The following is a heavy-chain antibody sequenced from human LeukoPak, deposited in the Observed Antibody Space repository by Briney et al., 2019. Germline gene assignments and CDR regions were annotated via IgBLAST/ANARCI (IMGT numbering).Heavy chain of an antibody. CDR1: GGSISSYY. J-gene: IGHJ5*02. Sequence: SETLSLTCTVSGGSISSYYWSWIRQPPGKGLEGMGDIYYSGSTNYNPSLKSRVTISVDTSKNQSSLKLSSVTAADTAVYYCARGWDCSGGSCYDWFDPWGQGTLVTVSS. D-gene: IGHD2-15*01. CDR2: IYYSGST. CDR3: ARGWDCSGGSCYDWFDP. V-gene: IGHV4-59*01.